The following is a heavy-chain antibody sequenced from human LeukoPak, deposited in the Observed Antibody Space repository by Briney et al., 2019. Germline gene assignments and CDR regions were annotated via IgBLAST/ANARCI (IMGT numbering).Heavy chain of an antibody. V-gene: IGHV3-53*01. J-gene: IGHJ4*02. CDR3: ARDRHCSGGSCSGL. Sequence: PGGSLRLSCAASGLTVSNNYMKWVRQAPGKGLEWVSLIYSGSSTYYADSVKCRFTISRDNPKNTVYLQMNNLRAEGTAVYYCARDRHCSGGSCSGLWGQGTLVTVSS. CDR1: GLTVSNNY. CDR2: IYSGSST. D-gene: IGHD2-15*01.